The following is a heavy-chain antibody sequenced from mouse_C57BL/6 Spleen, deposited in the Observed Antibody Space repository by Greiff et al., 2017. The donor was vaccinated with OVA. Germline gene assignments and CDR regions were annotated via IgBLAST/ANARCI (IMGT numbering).Heavy chain of an antibody. CDR2: IFPGGGYT. J-gene: IGHJ1*03. V-gene: IGHV1-63*01. Sequence: QVTLKESGAELVRPGTSVKMSCKASGYTFTNYWIGWAKQRPGHGLEWIGDIFPGGGYTNYNEKFKGKATLTADKSSSTAYMQFGSLTSEDSAIYYCARRNGDMRYCDVWGTGTTVTVSS. D-gene: IGHD4-1*01. CDR3: ARRNGDMRYCDV. CDR1: GYTFTNYW.